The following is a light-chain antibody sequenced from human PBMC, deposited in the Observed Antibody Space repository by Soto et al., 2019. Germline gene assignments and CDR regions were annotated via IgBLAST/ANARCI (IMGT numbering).Light chain of an antibody. V-gene: IGKV1-27*01. CDR1: QSISDY. CDR3: QRYDNVPWT. J-gene: IGKJ1*01. Sequence: DIEMTQSPSSLSASVGDRITLTCRASQSISDYLAWYQQKPGKVPKLLIYAASTLQSGVPSRISGSGSGTDFTLTISSLQPEDFATYYCQRYDNVPWTFGQGTTVVLK. CDR2: AAS.